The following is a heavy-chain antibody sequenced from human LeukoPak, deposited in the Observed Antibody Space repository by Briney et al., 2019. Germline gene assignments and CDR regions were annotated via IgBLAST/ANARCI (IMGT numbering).Heavy chain of an antibody. J-gene: IGHJ4*02. Sequence: GGSLRLFCVASGFTFSTSWVTWVRQAPGKGLEWVANIDKHGSGKYYVDSVKGRFAISRDYASNSVFLQMDSLRAEDTSVYYCARDAGWGYYDLWGQGTPVTVSS. CDR1: GFTFSTSW. CDR3: ARDAGWGYYDL. D-gene: IGHD1-26*01. CDR2: IDKHGSGK. V-gene: IGHV3-7*01.